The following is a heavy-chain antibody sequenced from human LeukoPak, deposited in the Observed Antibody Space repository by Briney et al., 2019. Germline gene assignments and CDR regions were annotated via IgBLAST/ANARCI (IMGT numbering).Heavy chain of an antibody. CDR3: AWYGVTHGLDV. V-gene: IGHV3-7*01. J-gene: IGHJ6*02. CDR1: GFSLSNYW. D-gene: IGHD3-10*01. CDR2: INQEGSDK. Sequence: GRSLRLSCAASGFSLSNYWMSWVRQAPGKGLEWVANINQEGSDKYYVDSVMGRFTISKNNAKNSVYLQMNSLRPEDTAIYYCAWYGVTHGLDVWGQGTTVTVSS.